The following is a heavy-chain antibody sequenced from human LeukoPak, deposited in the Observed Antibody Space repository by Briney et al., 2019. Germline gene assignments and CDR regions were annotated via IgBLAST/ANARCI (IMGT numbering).Heavy chain of an antibody. V-gene: IGHV3-30*18. CDR2: ISYDGSNK. Sequence: GGSLRLSCAASGFTFSSYGMHWVRQAPGKGLEWVAVISYDGSNKYYADSVKGRFTISRDNSKNTLYLQMNSLRAEDTAVYYCAKVSDSYGWNYFDYWGQGTLVTVSS. CDR1: GFTFSSYG. J-gene: IGHJ4*02. D-gene: IGHD5-18*01. CDR3: AKVSDSYGWNYFDY.